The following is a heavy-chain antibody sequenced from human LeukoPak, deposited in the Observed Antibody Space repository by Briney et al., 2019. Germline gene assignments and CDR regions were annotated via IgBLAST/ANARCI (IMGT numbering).Heavy chain of an antibody. CDR1: GFSFSSFW. CDR3: ARGGYGAYMG. Sequence: GGSLRLSCAASGFSFSSFWMHWVRHAPGKGLVWVSGIKSDGAGTSYVDSVKGRFTISRDNAKNTLDLQMNSLRADDTAVDYCARGGYGAYMGWGQGMLVTVSS. CDR2: IKSDGAGT. D-gene: IGHD4-17*01. J-gene: IGHJ4*02. V-gene: IGHV3-74*01.